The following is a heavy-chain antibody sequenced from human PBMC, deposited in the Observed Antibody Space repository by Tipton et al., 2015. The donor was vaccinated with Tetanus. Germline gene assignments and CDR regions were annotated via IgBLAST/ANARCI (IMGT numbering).Heavy chain of an antibody. Sequence: LRLSCTVSGGSINSGGHFWTWIRQRTGKGLEWIGHIRDNGNSYANPSLSGRVTMSVDTRKNQFSLNLTSMSVADTATYYCARGTFHAFDFWGQGVQVTVSS. V-gene: IGHV4-31*03. CDR2: IRDNGNS. CDR1: GGSINSGGHF. J-gene: IGHJ4*02. CDR3: ARGTFHAFDF. D-gene: IGHD2/OR15-2a*01.